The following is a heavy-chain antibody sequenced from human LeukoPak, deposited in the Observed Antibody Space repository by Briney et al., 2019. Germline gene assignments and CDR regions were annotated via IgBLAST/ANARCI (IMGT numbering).Heavy chain of an antibody. CDR3: AGVATILLDY. D-gene: IGHD5-12*01. CDR2: ISTSGDRT. V-gene: IGHV3-23*01. CDR1: GFTFSTYA. Sequence: GGSLRLSCAASGFTFSTYAMTWVRQAPGKGLEWVSGISTSGDRTYYADSVKGRFTISRDNSKNTLYLQMNSLRAEDTAVYYCAGVATILLDYWGQGTLVTVSS. J-gene: IGHJ4*02.